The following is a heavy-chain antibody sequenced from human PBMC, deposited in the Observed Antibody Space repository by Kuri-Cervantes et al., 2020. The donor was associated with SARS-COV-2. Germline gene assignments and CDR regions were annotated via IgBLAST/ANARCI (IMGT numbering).Heavy chain of an antibody. Sequence: GGSLRLSCAASGFTFSSYAMHWVRQAPGKGLEWVAVISYDGSNKYYADSMKGRFTISRDNSKNTLYLQMNSLRAEDTAVYYCARSPGAYFDYWGQGTLVTVSS. CDR1: GFTFSSYA. CDR2: ISYDGSNK. V-gene: IGHV3-30*04. J-gene: IGHJ4*02. D-gene: IGHD3-10*01. CDR3: ARSPGAYFDY.